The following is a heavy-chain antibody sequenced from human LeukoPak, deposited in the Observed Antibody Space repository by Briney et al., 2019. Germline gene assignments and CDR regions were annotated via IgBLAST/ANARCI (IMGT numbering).Heavy chain of an antibody. J-gene: IGHJ4*02. D-gene: IGHD2-15*01. CDR3: AREGPFCTTGSCFVDY. Sequence: GGSLRLSCAASGFTFSNYAMSWVRQAPGKGLEWVGRTRNKANSYTTEYAASVKGRFTISRDDSKSSLYLQMNSLKTEDTAVYYCAREGPFCTTGSCFVDYWGQGTLVTVSS. CDR2: TRNKANSYTT. CDR1: GFTFSNYA. V-gene: IGHV3-72*01.